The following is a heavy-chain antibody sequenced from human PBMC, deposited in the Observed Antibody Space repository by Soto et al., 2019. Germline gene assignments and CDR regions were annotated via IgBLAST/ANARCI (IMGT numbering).Heavy chain of an antibody. V-gene: IGHV3-11*01. CDR2: ISSSGSTI. CDR1: GFTFSDYY. J-gene: IGHJ4*02. Sequence: GGSLRLSCAASGFTFSDYYMSWIRQAPGKGLEWVSYISSSGSTIYYADSVKGRFTISRDNAKNSLYLQMNSLRAEDTAVYYCAKGVAATPLFFDYWGQGTLVTVSS. D-gene: IGHD2-15*01. CDR3: AKGVAATPLFFDY.